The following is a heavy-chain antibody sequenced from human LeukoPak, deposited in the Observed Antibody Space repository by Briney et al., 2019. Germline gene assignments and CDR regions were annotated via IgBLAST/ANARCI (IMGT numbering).Heavy chain of an antibody. CDR2: TYYRSKRYN. CDR3: ARSISGLGD. CDR1: GYSFPSNSAA. Sequence: SQTLSLSCAIAGYSFPSNSAAWNWIRQSPSRGLEWLGRTYYRSKRYNDYAVSVKGRITISADTSKNQFSLQLNSVTPEDTAVYYCARSISGLGDWGQGTLVTVSS. D-gene: IGHD3-10*01. V-gene: IGHV6-1*01. J-gene: IGHJ4*02.